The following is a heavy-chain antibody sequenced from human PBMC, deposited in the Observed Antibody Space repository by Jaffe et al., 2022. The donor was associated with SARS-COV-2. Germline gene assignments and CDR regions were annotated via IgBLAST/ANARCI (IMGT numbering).Heavy chain of an antibody. J-gene: IGHJ4*02. CDR1: GGSISSGSYY. D-gene: IGHD2-15*01. Sequence: QVQLQESGPGLVKPSQTLSLTCTVSGGSISSGSYYWSWIRQPAGKGLEWIGRIYTSGSTNYNPSLKSRVTISVDTSKNQFSLKLSSVTAADTAVYYCARDRPGWPFDYWGQGTLVTVSS. V-gene: IGHV4-61*02. CDR3: ARDRPGWPFDY. CDR2: IYTSGST.